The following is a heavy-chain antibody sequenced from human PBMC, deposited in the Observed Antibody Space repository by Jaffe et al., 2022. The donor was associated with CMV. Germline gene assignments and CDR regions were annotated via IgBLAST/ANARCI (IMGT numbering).Heavy chain of an antibody. J-gene: IGHJ4*02. D-gene: IGHD3-22*01. CDR3: ARGGFYDSKNIPRGFDS. V-gene: IGHV3-74*01. CDR2: INSDGSIT. Sequence: EVQLVESGGGLVQPGGSLRLSCGASGFTFSSYWMHWVRQGPGKGLVWVSRINSDGSITTYADYVKGRFTISRDNAKRTVFLQMNSLRVEDTAVYYCARGGFYDSKNIPRGFDSWGQGTLVTVSS. CDR1: GFTFSSYW.